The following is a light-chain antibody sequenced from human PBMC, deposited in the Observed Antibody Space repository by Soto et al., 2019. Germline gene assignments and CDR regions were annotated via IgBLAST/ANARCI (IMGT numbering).Light chain of an antibody. CDR2: AAS. Sequence: AIQMTQSPSSLSASVGDRVTITCRASQGIRNDLGWYQQKPGKVPKLLIYAASTLESGVPSRFSGSGSGTDFTLTISRLQPEDFATYYCIQDYNYPRTFGQGTKVEMK. CDR1: QGIRND. V-gene: IGKV1-6*01. CDR3: IQDYNYPRT. J-gene: IGKJ1*01.